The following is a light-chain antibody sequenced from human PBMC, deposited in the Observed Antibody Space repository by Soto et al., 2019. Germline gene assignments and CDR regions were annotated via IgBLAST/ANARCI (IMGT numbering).Light chain of an antibody. Sequence: EIVLTQSPGTPSLSPGERATLSCRAIQSVSSSYLAWYQQKPGQAPRLLIYGASSRATGIPDRFSGSGSGTDFTLTISRLEPEDFAVYYCQQYGSSPPITFGGGTKVDIK. CDR2: GAS. CDR3: QQYGSSPPIT. J-gene: IGKJ4*01. V-gene: IGKV3-20*01. CDR1: QSVSSSY.